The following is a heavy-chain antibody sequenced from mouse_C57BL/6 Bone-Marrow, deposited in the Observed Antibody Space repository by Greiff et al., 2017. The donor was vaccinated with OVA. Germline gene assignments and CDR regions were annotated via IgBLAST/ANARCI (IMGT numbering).Heavy chain of an antibody. CDR1: GYAFSSSW. CDR2: IYPGDGDT. CDR3: AKVPWYYGSCYGFAY. Sequence: QVQLKESGPELVKPGASVKISCKASGYAFSSSWMNWVKQRPGKGLEWIGRIYPGDGDTNYNGKFKGKATLTADKSSSTAYMQLSSLTSEDSAVYFCAKVPWYYGSCYGFAYWGQGTLVTVSA. D-gene: IGHD1-1*01. V-gene: IGHV1-82*01. J-gene: IGHJ3*01.